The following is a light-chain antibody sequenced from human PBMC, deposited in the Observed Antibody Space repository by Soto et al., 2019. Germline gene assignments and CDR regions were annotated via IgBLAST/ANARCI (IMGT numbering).Light chain of an antibody. J-gene: IGKJ1*01. CDR2: DAS. V-gene: IGKV1-5*01. CDR3: QQYDTYTWT. Sequence: IQMTHSPSTLSASVADIVTITGRASQSISMWLAWYQQKPGKAPKFLIYDASTLESGVTSRFSGSASGTESTLNINSLHPDDFATYYCQQYDTYTWTFGQGTKVDI. CDR1: QSISMW.